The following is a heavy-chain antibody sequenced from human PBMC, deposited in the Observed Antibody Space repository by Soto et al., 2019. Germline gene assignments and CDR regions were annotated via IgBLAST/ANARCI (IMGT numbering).Heavy chain of an antibody. D-gene: IGHD1-20*01. J-gene: IGHJ6*02. CDR1: GFTFSNYG. CDR2: IWYDGSDK. CDR3: ARDGGPITTGQLSYYGLDV. V-gene: IGHV3-33*01. Sequence: QVQLVESGGAVVQPGRSLSLSCEASGFTFSNYGMHWVRQAPGKGLEWVAVIWYDGSDKYYADSVKGRFTISRDNSKNTLYLQMNSLRADDTAVYYCARDGGPITTGQLSYYGLDVWGQGTTVTVSS.